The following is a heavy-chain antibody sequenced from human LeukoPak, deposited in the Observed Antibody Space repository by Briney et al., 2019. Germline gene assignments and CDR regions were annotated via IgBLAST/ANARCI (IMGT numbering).Heavy chain of an antibody. CDR2: MIPILGIA. V-gene: IGHV1-69*04. CDR1: GGTFSSYA. Sequence: ASVKVSCKASGGTFSSYAISWVRQAPGQGLEWMGRMIPILGIANYAQKFQGRVTITADKSTSTAYMELSSLRSEDTAVYYCARPNEAPRSEYYYYGMDVWGQGTTVTVSS. J-gene: IGHJ6*02. D-gene: IGHD1-1*01. CDR3: ARPNEAPRSEYYYYGMDV.